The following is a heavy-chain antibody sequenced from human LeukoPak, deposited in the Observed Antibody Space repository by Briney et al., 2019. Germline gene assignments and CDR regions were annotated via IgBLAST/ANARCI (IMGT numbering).Heavy chain of an antibody. J-gene: IGHJ4*01. CDR3: AKAPYSSSSDY. CDR1: GFTFSNAW. D-gene: IGHD6-6*01. Sequence: PGGSLRLSCAASGFTFSNAWMSWVRQAPGKGLEWVAVISYDGSNKYYADSVKGRFTISRDNSKNTLYLQMNSLRAEDTAVYYCAKAPYSSSSDYWGQEPWSPSPQ. CDR2: ISYDGSNK. V-gene: IGHV3-30*18.